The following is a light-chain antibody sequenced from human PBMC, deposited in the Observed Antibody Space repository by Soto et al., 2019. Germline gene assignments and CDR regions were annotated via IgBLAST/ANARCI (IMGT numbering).Light chain of an antibody. CDR1: QGGFTKH. V-gene: IGKV3-20*01. J-gene: IGKJ2*01. CDR3: QHYGASPPDT. Sequence: IWFTAFPGTPSLVPGEGATPSLRASQGGFTKHVAWYQQKPGQAPSLLIYGTSNRAAGVPDRFSATGSGTDFSLTISRLQPEDSAVYYCQHYGASPPDTFGQGSKLEIK. CDR2: GTS.